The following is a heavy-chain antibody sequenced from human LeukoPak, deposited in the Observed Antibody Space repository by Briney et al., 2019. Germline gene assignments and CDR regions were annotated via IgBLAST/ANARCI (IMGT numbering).Heavy chain of an antibody. D-gene: IGHD5/OR15-5a*01. CDR3: ARDILSGPSRYDY. V-gene: IGHV1-3*01. Sequence: ASVNVSCKASGYTFTNYAIHWVRQAPGQRLEWLGWINAGNGNTRYSQNFQGRVSITRDTSASTAYMELSSLRSEDTAVYYCARDILSGPSRYDYWGQGTLVTVSS. CDR1: GYTFTNYA. CDR2: INAGNGNT. J-gene: IGHJ4*02.